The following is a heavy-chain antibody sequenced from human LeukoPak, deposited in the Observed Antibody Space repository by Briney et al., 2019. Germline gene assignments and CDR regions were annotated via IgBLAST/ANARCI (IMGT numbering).Heavy chain of an antibody. CDR2: IRYDGNDM. V-gene: IGHV3-30*02. Sequence: GGSLRLSCAASGFTVSSNYMSWVRQAPGKGLEWVAFIRYDGNDMYYADSVKGRFTISRDNSKNTLYLQMHNLRPDDMAVYYCAKDQTSGTFAQWGQGTLVTVSS. D-gene: IGHD3-10*01. J-gene: IGHJ4*02. CDR1: GFTVSSNY. CDR3: AKDQTSGTFAQ.